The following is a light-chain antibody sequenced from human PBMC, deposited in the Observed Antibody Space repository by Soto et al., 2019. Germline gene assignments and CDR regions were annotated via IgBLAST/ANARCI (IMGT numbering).Light chain of an antibody. J-gene: IGKJ4*01. CDR3: QQLNSFPLT. Sequence: DIQMTQSPSSLSASVVDRVTITCRASQGISSYLVWYQQKPGKAPKLLIYAASTLQSGVPSRFSGSGSGTDFTLTISSLQPEDFATYYCQQLNSFPLTFGGGTKVDIK. CDR2: AAS. V-gene: IGKV1-9*01. CDR1: QGISSY.